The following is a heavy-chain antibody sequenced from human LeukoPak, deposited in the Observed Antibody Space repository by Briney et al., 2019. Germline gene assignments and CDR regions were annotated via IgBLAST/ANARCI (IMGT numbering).Heavy chain of an antibody. Sequence: GGSLRLSCAASGFTFSSYGMSWVRQAPGKGLEWVSYISSSGSTIYYADSVKGRFTISRDNAKNSLYLQMNSLRAEDTAVYYCARDGKSSSRHFRGVIIEGYWGQGTLVTVSS. J-gene: IGHJ4*02. CDR1: GFTFSSYG. CDR2: ISSSGSTI. D-gene: IGHD3-10*01. V-gene: IGHV3-48*04. CDR3: ARDGKSSSRHFRGVIIEGY.